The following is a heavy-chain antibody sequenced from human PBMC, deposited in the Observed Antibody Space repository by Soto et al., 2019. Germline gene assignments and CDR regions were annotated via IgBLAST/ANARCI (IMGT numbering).Heavy chain of an antibody. CDR3: ARDPLTGTHSPSYYYHYGMDV. CDR2: IIPIFGTA. Sequence: SVKVSWKGSGGTFSRYAISWVRQAPGQGLEWMGGIIPIFGTANYAQKFQGRVTITADKSTSTAYMELSSLRSEDTAVYYCARDPLTGTHSPSYYYHYGMDVWAQGTTVTVPS. D-gene: IGHD1-7*01. CDR1: GGTFSRYA. J-gene: IGHJ6*02. V-gene: IGHV1-69*06.